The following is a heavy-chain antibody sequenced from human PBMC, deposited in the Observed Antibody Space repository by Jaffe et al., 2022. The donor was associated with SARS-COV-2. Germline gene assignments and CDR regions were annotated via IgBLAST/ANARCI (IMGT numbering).Heavy chain of an antibody. CDR3: AKSPPRPRGILIYYYYMDV. V-gene: IGHV3-23*04. D-gene: IGHD3-10*01. Sequence: EVQLVESGGGLVQPGGSLRLSCAASGFTFSSCAMSWVRQAPGKGLEWVSAISGSGGNIYYADSVKGRFTISRDNSKNTLYLQMNSLRAEDTAVYYCAKSPPRPRGILIYYYYMDVWGKGTTVTVSS. CDR2: ISGSGGNI. CDR1: GFTFSSCA. J-gene: IGHJ6*03.